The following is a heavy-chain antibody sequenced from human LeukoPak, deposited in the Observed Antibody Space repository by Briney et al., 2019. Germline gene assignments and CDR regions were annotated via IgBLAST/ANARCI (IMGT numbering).Heavy chain of an antibody. CDR2: FSASGNS. Sequence: SETLSLTCTVSGDSISSDDYYWSWIRQPAGKGLEWIGRFSASGNSNYNPSLKSRVTISVDTSKNQFSLKLSSVTAADTAVYFCARGPYSYDSSGAFDIWGQGTMVTVSS. CDR1: GDSISSDDYY. D-gene: IGHD3-22*01. V-gene: IGHV4-61*02. CDR3: ARGPYSYDSSGAFDI. J-gene: IGHJ3*02.